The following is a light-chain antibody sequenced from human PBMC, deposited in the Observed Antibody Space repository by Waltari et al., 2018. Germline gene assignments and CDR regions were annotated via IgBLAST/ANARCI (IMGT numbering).Light chain of an antibody. CDR3: QHYNNYS. CDR1: QSIRSW. V-gene: IGKV1-5*01. J-gene: IGKJ1*01. Sequence: DIQMTQSPSTLSASVGDRVTITCPASQSIRSWLAWYQQKPGKAPKVLIYDASTLESGVSSRFSGSGSGTEFTLTINGLQPDDFATYYCQHYNNYSFGQGTRVEIK. CDR2: DAS.